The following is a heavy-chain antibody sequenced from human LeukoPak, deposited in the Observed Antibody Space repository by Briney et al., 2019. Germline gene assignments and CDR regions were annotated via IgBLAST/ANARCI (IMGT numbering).Heavy chain of an antibody. D-gene: IGHD4/OR15-4a*01. CDR2: IYSTGST. J-gene: IGHJ4*02. V-gene: IGHV4-39*01. CDR3: AHNRANYMRLAY. CDR1: GGSISRSGYY. Sequence: SETLSLTCTVSGGSISRSGYYWAWIRQPPGKGLEWIGNIYSTGSTYYNPSLRSRVTISVDTSKNQFSLNLSSVTAADTAVYYCAHNRANYMRLAYWGQGTLVTVSS.